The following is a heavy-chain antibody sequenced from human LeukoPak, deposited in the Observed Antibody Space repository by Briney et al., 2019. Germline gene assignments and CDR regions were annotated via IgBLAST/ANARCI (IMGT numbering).Heavy chain of an antibody. J-gene: IGHJ6*02. CDR2: ISHDGSNK. D-gene: IGHD6-13*01. V-gene: IGHV3-30*18. CDR3: AKQQVARYYGMDV. CDR1: GFTFSSYD. Sequence: QPGRSLRLSCAASGFTFSSYDMHWVRQAPGKGLEWVAVISHDGSNKYYADSVKGRFTISRDNSKNTLYLQMNSLRPEDTAMYYCAKQQVARYYGMDVWGQGTTVTVSS.